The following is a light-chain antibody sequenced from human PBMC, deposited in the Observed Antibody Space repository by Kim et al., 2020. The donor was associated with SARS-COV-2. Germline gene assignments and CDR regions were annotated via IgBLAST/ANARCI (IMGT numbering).Light chain of an antibody. CDR3: QQYYSTLMNT. CDR1: RSALYRSNGKNY. Sequence: ATIACKSSRSALYRSNGKNYLSWYQHRPGQPTRLIISWAGTRESGVPDRFSGSGSGTDFTLTISTVQAEDAAMYYCQQYYSTLMNTFGQGTKLEI. J-gene: IGKJ2*01. V-gene: IGKV4-1*01. CDR2: WAG.